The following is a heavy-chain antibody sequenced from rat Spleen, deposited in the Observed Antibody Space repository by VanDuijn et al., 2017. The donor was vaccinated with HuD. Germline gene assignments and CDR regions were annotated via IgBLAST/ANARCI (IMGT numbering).Heavy chain of an antibody. CDR3: TTGLMYTIAYY. V-gene: IGHV5-22*01. J-gene: IGHJ2*01. CDR2: ISYEGSST. CDR1: GFIFSNYY. Sequence: EVQLVESGGGLVQPGRSMKLSCAASGFIFSNYYMAWVRQAPSTGLEWVASISYEGSSTYYGDSVKGRFTISRDNAKSTLYLQMNSLRSEDTATYYCTTGLMYTIAYYWGQGVMVTVSS. D-gene: IGHD1-6*01.